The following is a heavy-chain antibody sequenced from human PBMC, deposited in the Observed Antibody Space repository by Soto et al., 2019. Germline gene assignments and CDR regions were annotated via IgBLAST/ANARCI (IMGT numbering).Heavy chain of an antibody. V-gene: IGHV3-30-3*01. CDR3: ARPYSGYDYGVGAFDI. CDR2: ISYDGSNK. J-gene: IGHJ3*02. D-gene: IGHD5-12*01. CDR1: GFTFSSYA. Sequence: QVQLVESGGGVVQPGRSLRLSCAASGFTFSSYARHWVRQAPGKGLEWVAVISYDGSNKYYADSVKGRFTISRDNSKNTLYLQMNSLRAEDTAVYYCARPYSGYDYGVGAFDIWGQGTMVTVSS.